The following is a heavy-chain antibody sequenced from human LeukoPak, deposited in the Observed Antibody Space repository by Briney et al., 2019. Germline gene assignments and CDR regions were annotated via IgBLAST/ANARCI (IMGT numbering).Heavy chain of an antibody. CDR2: ISSSSSTI. CDR3: ARDETGVGSGGIDL. J-gene: IGHJ4*02. D-gene: IGHD2-8*02. CDR1: GFTFSSYS. V-gene: IGHV3-48*02. Sequence: GGSLRLSCAASGFTFSSYSMNWVRQAPGKGLEWVSYISSSSSTIYYADSVKGRFTISRDSARNALYLQMDSLRDEDTAVYYCARDETGVGSGGIDLWGQGTLVTVSS.